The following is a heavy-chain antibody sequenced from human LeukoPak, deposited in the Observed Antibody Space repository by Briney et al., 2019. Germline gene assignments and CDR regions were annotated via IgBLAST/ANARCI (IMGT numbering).Heavy chain of an antibody. CDR2: ISGSGGST. CDR1: GFTFSSYA. J-gene: IGHJ6*03. CDR3: ARAPIGYSSSWFPSYMDV. D-gene: IGHD6-13*01. V-gene: IGHV3-23*01. Sequence: QTGGSLRLSCAASGFTFSSYAMSWVRQAPGKGLEWVSAISGSGGSTYYADSVKGRFTISRDNSKNTLYLQMNSLRAEDTAVYYCARAPIGYSSSWFPSYMDVWGKGTTVTVSS.